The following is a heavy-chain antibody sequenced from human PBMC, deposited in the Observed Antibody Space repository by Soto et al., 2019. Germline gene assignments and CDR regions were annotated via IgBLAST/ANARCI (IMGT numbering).Heavy chain of an antibody. CDR3: ARKPYTRDWTTLYNWFDP. D-gene: IGHD6-19*01. CDR1: GGSISSGGYY. V-gene: IGHV4-31*03. J-gene: IGHJ5*02. Sequence: SETLSLTCTVSGGSISSGGYYWSWIRQHPGKGLEWIGYIYYSGSTYYNPSLKSRVTISVDTSKNQFSLKLSSVTAADTAVYYCARKPYTRDWTTLYNWFDPWGQGTLVTVSS. CDR2: IYYSGST.